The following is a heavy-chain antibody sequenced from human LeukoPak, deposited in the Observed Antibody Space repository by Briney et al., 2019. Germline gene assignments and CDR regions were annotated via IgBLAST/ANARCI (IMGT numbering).Heavy chain of an antibody. J-gene: IGHJ4*02. CDR2: ISSSSSHI. D-gene: IGHD6-6*01. CDR1: GFTFSSYS. Sequence: GGSLRLSCAASGFTFSSYSMNWVRQAPGKGLEWVSSISSSSSHIYYADSVKGRFTISRDNAKNSLYLQMNSLRAEDTAVYYCAKDTPEQLGRRVGYWGQGTLSPSPQ. V-gene: IGHV3-21*04. CDR3: AKDTPEQLGRRVGY.